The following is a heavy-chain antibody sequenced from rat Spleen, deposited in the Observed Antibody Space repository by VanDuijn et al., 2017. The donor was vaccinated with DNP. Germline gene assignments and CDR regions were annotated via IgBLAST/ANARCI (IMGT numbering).Heavy chain of an antibody. D-gene: IGHD5-1*01. CDR3: TRGAGSPYWSFDF. J-gene: IGHJ1*01. Sequence: EVQLVESGGGLVQPGRSLKLSCTASGLTFNNYWMAWIRQVPGKGLEWVASITGSGGNTYHPDSVKGRFTISRDNAKNTLYLQMNSLRSEDMATYYCTRGAGSPYWSFDFWGPGTVVTVSS. V-gene: IGHV5-31*01. CDR2: ITGSGGNT. CDR1: GLTFNNYW.